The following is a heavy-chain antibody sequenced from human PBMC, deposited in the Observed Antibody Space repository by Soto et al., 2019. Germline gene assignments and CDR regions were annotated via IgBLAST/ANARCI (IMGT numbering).Heavy chain of an antibody. Sequence: PSETLSLTCTVSGGSVSSGSYYWSWIRQPPGKGLERIGYIYYSGSTNYNPSLKSRVTISVDTSKNQFSLKLSSVTAADTAVYYCARRLRFLEWLTDSNGWFDPWGQGTLVTVSS. CDR3: ARRLRFLEWLTDSNGWFDP. D-gene: IGHD3-3*01. V-gene: IGHV4-61*01. CDR1: GGSVSSGSYY. CDR2: IYYSGST. J-gene: IGHJ5*02.